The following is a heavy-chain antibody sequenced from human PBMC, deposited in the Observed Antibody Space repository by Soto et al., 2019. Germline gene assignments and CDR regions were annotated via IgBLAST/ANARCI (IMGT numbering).Heavy chain of an antibody. CDR2: ISYDGSNK. Sequence: QVQLVESGGGVVQPGRSLRLSCAASGFTFSSYGMHWVRQAPGKGLEWVAVISYDGSNKYYADSVKGRFPISRDNSKNRLYLQMNSLRAEDMAVYYCAKESEMTTVTIYGMDVWGQGTTVIVSS. CDR3: AKESEMTTVTIYGMDV. V-gene: IGHV3-30*18. J-gene: IGHJ6*02. CDR1: GFTFSSYG. D-gene: IGHD4-17*01.